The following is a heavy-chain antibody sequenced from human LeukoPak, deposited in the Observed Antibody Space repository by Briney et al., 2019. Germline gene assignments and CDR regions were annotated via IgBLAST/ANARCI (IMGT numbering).Heavy chain of an antibody. D-gene: IGHD3-10*01. CDR1: EYSFSRYA. CDR3: ARNRRAVREVIIVDAFDI. V-gene: IGHV1-3*01. Sequence: ASVKVSCRASEYSFSRYALHWVRQAPGQRLEWMGWINVGSGNTEYSEKFQGRVTITRDTSASTVYMELSSLRSEDTAVYYCARNRRAVREVIIVDAFDIWGQGTMVTVSS. J-gene: IGHJ3*02. CDR2: INVGSGNT.